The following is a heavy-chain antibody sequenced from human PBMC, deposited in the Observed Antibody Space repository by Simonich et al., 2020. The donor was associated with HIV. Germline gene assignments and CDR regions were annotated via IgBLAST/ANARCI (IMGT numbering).Heavy chain of an antibody. CDR3: GTDKGYCSGGSCYQDAFDI. Sequence: EVQLVQSGAEVKKPGESLKISCKGSGYSFTSYWIGWVRQMPGKGLEWMGIIYPGDSDTRDSPSFQGQVTISADKSSSTAYRQWSSLKASDTAMYYCGTDKGYCSGGSCYQDAFDIWGQGTMVTVSS. D-gene: IGHD2-15*01. V-gene: IGHV5-51*03. CDR2: IYPGDSDT. CDR1: GYSFTSYW. J-gene: IGHJ3*02.